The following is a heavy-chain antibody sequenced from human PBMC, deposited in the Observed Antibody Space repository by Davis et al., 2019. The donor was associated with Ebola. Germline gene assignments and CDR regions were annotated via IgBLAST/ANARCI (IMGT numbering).Heavy chain of an antibody. V-gene: IGHV4-59*01. CDR3: ARGGELLYAFDI. D-gene: IGHD1-26*01. CDR1: GGSFSGYY. CDR2: IYYSVST. J-gene: IGHJ3*02. Sequence: GSLRLSCAVYGGSFSGYYWSWIRQPPGKGLEWIGYIYYSVSTNDNPSLNSRVTISVDTSKNQFSLKVSSVTAADTAVYYCARGGELLYAFDIWGQGTMVTVSS.